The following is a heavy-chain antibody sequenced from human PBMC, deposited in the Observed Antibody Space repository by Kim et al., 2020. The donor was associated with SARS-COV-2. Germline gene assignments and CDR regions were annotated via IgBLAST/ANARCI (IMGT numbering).Heavy chain of an antibody. J-gene: IGHJ6*03. CDR1: GFTFSRYD. V-gene: IGHV3-13*01. Sequence: WGSLRLSCAASGFTFSRYDMHWVRQATGKGLEWVSAIGTAGDTYYPGSVKGRFTISRENAKNSLYLQMNSLRAGDTAVYYCARGDIVVVPAAKVYYYYYMDVWGKGTTVTVSS. CDR3: ARGDIVVVPAAKVYYYYYMDV. D-gene: IGHD2-2*01. CDR2: IGTAGDT.